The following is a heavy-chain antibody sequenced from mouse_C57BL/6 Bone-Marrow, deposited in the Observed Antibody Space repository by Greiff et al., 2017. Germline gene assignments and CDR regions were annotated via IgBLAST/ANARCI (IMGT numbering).Heavy chain of an antibody. CDR1: GYTFTSYW. J-gene: IGHJ2*01. D-gene: IGHD2-4*01. Sequence: QVQLQQPGAELVKPGASVKMSCKASGYTFTSYWITWVKQRPGKGLGWIGDIYPGSGSTNYNEKFKSKATLTVDTSSSTAYMQLSSLTSEDSAVYYCARRPYYYYDYDGDYWGQGTTLTVSS. CDR3: ARRPYYYYDYDGDY. CDR2: IYPGSGST. V-gene: IGHV1-55*01.